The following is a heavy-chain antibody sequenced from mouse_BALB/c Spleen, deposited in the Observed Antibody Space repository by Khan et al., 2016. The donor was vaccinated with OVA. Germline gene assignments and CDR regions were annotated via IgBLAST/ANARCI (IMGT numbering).Heavy chain of an antibody. CDR2: ISYDGSN. V-gene: IGHV3-6*02. J-gene: IGHJ3*01. CDR3: TRDKHYYGYLAY. D-gene: IGHD1-2*01. Sequence: EVQLQESGPGLVKPSQSLSLTCSVTGYSITSGYYWNWIRQFPGNKLEWMGYISYDGSNNYNPSLKNRFSITRDTSENQFFLTLNSVTTEDTATYYCTRDKHYYGYLAYWGQGTLVTVSA. CDR1: GYSITSGYY.